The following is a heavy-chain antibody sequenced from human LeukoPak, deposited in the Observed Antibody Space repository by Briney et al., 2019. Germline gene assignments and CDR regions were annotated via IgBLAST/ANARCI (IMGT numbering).Heavy chain of an antibody. CDR3: ASNWGYFDY. J-gene: IGHJ4*02. D-gene: IGHD7-27*01. CDR2: ISSSGSTI. CDR1: GFTFSSYE. Sequence: GGSLGLSCAASGFTFSSYEMNWVRQAPGKGLEWVSYISSSGSTIYYADSVKGRFTISRDNAKNSLYLQMNSLRAEDTAVYYCASNWGYFDYWGQGTLVTVSS. V-gene: IGHV3-48*03.